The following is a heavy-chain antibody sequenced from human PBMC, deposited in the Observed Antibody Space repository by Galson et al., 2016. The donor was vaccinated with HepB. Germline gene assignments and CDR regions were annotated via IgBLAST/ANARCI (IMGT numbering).Heavy chain of an antibody. CDR2: MSYDGSDK. CDR3: AKAPTRYAPFAP. D-gene: IGHD2-15*01. V-gene: IGHV3-30*18. CDR1: GFTFSSYG. J-gene: IGHJ5*02. Sequence: SLRLSCAASGFTFSSYGMSWVRQAPGKGLEWVAIMSYDGSDKYYADSVKGRFTISRDNSKNTLYLHINSLRSEDTAVYYCAKAPTRYAPFAPWGQGTLVTVSS.